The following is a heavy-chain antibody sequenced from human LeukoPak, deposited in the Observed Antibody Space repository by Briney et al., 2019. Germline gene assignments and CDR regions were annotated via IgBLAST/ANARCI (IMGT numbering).Heavy chain of an antibody. CDR2: ISGGGDRI. D-gene: IGHD6-19*01. CDR1: VFTFSNHA. Sequence: GGSLRLSCAASVFTFSNHAMSWVRQAPGKGLEWVSSISGGGDRINYADSVKGRFTISRDNSRNTLYLQMNNLGAEDTAVYYCAKNPLLAGTIYFDYWGQGTLVTVSS. V-gene: IGHV3-23*01. CDR3: AKNPLLAGTIYFDY. J-gene: IGHJ4*02.